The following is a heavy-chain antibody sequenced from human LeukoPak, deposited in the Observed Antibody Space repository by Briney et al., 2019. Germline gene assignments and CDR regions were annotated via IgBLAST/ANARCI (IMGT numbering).Heavy chain of an antibody. V-gene: IGHV4-39*01. J-gene: IGHJ4*02. CDR2: IYYSGST. CDR1: GGSISSGSYY. CDR3: ARHREGIAARLDLTIDY. Sequence: PSETLSLTCTVSGGSISSGSYYWSWIRQPAGKGLEWIGRIYYSGSTYYNPSLKSRVTISVDTSKNQFSLKLSSVTAADTAVYYCARHREGIAARLDLTIDYWGQGTLVTVSS. D-gene: IGHD6-6*01.